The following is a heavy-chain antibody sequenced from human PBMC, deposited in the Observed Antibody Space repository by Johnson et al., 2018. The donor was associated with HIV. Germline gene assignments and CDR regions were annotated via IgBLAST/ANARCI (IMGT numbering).Heavy chain of an antibody. D-gene: IGHD6-13*01. V-gene: IGHV3-74*02. CDR3: ALKQLVTMDDAFDI. CDR2: SNSDGSIT. J-gene: IGHJ3*02. Sequence: VQLVESGGGLVQPGGSLRLSCAASGLIFSRSWMHWVRQAPGKGLVWVSRSNSDGSITNYADSVKGRFTISRDKAKNTLHLQMNSLRAEDTAVYYCALKQLVTMDDAFDIWGQGTMVTVSS. CDR1: GLIFSRSW.